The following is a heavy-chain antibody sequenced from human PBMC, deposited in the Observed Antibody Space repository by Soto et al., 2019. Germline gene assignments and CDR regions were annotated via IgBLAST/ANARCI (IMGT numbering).Heavy chain of an antibody. CDR3: GRGRSGELVVFY. Sequence: QVQLVQSGAEVKKSGASVKVSCKASGYTFTGHYIHWVRQAPGQGPEWMGEIGPNSGDTKYAQKFQGRVTMTRDTSITTVYRELSNLIPDDTAVYYCGRGRSGELVVFYWGQGTLVTVYS. D-gene: IGHD1-7*01. CDR1: GYTFTGHY. J-gene: IGHJ4*02. V-gene: IGHV1-2*02. CDR2: IGPNSGDT.